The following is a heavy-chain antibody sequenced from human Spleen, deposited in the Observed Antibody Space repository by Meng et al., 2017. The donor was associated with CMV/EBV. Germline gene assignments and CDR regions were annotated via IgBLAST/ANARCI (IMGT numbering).Heavy chain of an antibody. Sequence: VQLVQLGAEVKKPGASVKGSCKASGYTFTSYGISWGRQAPGQGLEWMGWISAYNGNTNYAQKLQGRVTMTTDTSTSTAYMELRSLRSDDTAVYYCARDSSGYDRPPFDYWGQGTLVTVSS. CDR3: ARDSSGYDRPPFDY. CDR1: GYTFTSYG. D-gene: IGHD5-12*01. CDR2: ISAYNGNT. J-gene: IGHJ4*02. V-gene: IGHV1-18*01.